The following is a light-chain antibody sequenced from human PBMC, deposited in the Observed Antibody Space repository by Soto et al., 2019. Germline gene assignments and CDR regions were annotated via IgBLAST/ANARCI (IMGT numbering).Light chain of an antibody. J-gene: IGKJ1*01. CDR1: QSINNY. CDR3: QQRSTWTPWT. CDR2: DAS. V-gene: IGKV3-11*01. Sequence: EIWLTRSPATLSLSPGARATLCCWASQSINNYLAWYQQKPGQAPRLLIYDASNSATGIPARFSGSGSGTDLRLTISSLDPQDLAIYYCQQRSTWTPWTFGPGTKV.